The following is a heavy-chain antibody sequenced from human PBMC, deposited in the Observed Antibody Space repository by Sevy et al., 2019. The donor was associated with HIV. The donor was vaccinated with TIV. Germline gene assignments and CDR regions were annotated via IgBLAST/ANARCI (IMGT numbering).Heavy chain of an antibody. V-gene: IGHV1-69*06. CDR3: ARGNYINWFDP. CDR1: GGTFSSYA. J-gene: IGHJ5*02. Sequence: ASVKVSCKASGGTFSSYAISWVRQAPGQGLEWMGGIIPIFGTANYAQKFQGRVTITADKSTSTAYMELRSLRSEDTAVYYCARGNYINWFDPWGQGTLVTVSS. D-gene: IGHD3-10*01. CDR2: IIPIFGTA.